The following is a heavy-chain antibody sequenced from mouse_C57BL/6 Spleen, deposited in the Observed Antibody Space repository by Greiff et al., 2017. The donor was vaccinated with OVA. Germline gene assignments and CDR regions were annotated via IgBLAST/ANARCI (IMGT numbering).Heavy chain of an antibody. V-gene: IGHV1-15*01. CDR2: IDPETGGT. J-gene: IGHJ2*01. D-gene: IGHD1-2*01. CDR3: TRRGSTALDY. CDR1: GYTFTDYE. Sequence: QVQLKESGAELVRPGASVTLSCKASGYTFTDYEMHWVKQTPVHGLEWIGAIDPETGGTAYNQKFKGKAILTADKSSSTAYMELRSLTSEDSAVYYCTRRGSTALDYWGQGTTLTVSS.